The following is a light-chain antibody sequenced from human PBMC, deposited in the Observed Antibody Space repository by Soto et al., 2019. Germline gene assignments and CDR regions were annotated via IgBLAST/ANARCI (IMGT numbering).Light chain of an antibody. V-gene: IGKV3-20*01. J-gene: IGKJ4*01. CDR3: QQYDNSPLT. Sequence: EIVLTQSPGTLSLSPGERATLSCRASQSVSSSFLAWYQQKPGQAPRLLIYGASSRATGFPDRFSGSGSGTDFTLTISRLEPEDFAVYYCQQYDNSPLTFGGGTKVEIK. CDR1: QSVSSSF. CDR2: GAS.